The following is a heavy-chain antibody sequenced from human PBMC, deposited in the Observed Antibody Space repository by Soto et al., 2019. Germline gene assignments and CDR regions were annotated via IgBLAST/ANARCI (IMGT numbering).Heavy chain of an antibody. CDR1: GYTVTSYA. V-gene: IGHV1-18*01. J-gene: IGHJ6*02. D-gene: IGHD1-7*01. CDR3: AREGITGTRSYYYYYGMDV. Sequence: DSVKVACKASGYTVTSYAMDGVRQAHEQRLEWMGWINADNGNTKYAQKLQGRVTMTTDTSTSTAYMELRSLRSDDTAVYYCAREGITGTRSYYYYYGMDVWGQGTTVTVSS. CDR2: INADNGNT.